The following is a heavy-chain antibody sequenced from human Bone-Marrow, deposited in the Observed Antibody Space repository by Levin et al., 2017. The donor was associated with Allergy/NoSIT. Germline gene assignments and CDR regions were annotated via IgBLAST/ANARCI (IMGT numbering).Heavy chain of an antibody. CDR1: GGSISSGDYY. J-gene: IGHJ6*02. Sequence: SETLSLTCTVSGGSISSGDYYWSWIRQPPGKGLEWIGYIYYSGSTYYNPSLKSRVTISVDTSKNQFSLKLSSVTAADTAVYYCARDCISTSCYYLSYGMDVWGQGTTVTVSS. CDR3: ARDCISTSCYYLSYGMDV. D-gene: IGHD2-2*01. V-gene: IGHV4-30-4*01. CDR2: IYYSGST.